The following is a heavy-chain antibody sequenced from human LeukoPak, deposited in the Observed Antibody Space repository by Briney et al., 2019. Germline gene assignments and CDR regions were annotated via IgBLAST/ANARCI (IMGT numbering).Heavy chain of an antibody. J-gene: IGHJ6*02. CDR1: GFTFSSYW. Sequence: PGGSLRLSCAASGFTFSSYWMSWVRQAPGKGLEWVANIKQDGSEKYYVDSVKGRFTISRDNAKNSLYLQMNSLRAEDTAVYYCARDYYGSGSYYTALNYGMDVWGQGTTVTVSS. D-gene: IGHD3-10*01. CDR2: IKQDGSEK. CDR3: ARDYYGSGSYYTALNYGMDV. V-gene: IGHV3-7*01.